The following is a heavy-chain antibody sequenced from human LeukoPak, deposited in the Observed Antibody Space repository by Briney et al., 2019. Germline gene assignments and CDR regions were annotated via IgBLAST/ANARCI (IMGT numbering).Heavy chain of an antibody. CDR1: GFTFSSYW. CDR2: INSDGSST. D-gene: IGHD1/OR15-1a*01. CDR3: AKESGATWNIDS. V-gene: IGHV3-74*01. Sequence: GGSLRLSCAASGFTFSSYWMHWVRQAPGKGLVWVSRINSDGSSTSYTDSVKGRFTISRDNSKNTLSLQMSSLRAEDTAVYYCAKESGATWNIDSWGQGTLVSVSS. J-gene: IGHJ4*02.